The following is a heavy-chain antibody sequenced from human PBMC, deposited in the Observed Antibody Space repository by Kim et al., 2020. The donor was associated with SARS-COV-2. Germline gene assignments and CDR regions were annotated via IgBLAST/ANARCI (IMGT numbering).Heavy chain of an antibody. D-gene: IGHD6-19*01. Sequence: ASVKVSCKASGYTFTSYGISWVRQAPGQGLEWMGWISAYNGNTNYAQKLQGRVTMTTDTSTSTAYMELRSLRSDDTAVYYCARDSSGEYYYYGMDVWGQGTTVTVSS. V-gene: IGHV1-18*01. J-gene: IGHJ6*02. CDR3: ARDSSGEYYYYGMDV. CDR2: ISAYNGNT. CDR1: GYTFTSYG.